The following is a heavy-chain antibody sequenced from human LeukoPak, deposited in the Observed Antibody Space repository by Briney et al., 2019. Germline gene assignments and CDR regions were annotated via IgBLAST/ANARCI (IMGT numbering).Heavy chain of an antibody. Sequence: PSETLSLTCTVSGGSIGWDYWSWIRQSAGKGLEWIGRIYKTGTTNYNPSFRSRVTMSVDTSKNQFSLTLTSVTAADTAVYYCAREESYQDSNGYSYFLESWGQGSLVTVSS. D-gene: IGHD2-21*01. CDR2: IYKTGTT. CDR3: AREESYQDSNGYSYFLES. V-gene: IGHV4-4*07. J-gene: IGHJ4*02. CDR1: GGSIGWDY.